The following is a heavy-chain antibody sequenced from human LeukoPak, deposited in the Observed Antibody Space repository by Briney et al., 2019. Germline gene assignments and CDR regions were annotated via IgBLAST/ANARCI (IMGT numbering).Heavy chain of an antibody. CDR1: GGSFSGYY. J-gene: IGHJ5*02. Sequence: RASETLSLTCAVYGGSFSGYYWSWIRQPPGKGLEWIGEINHSGSTNYNPSLKSRVTISVDTSKNQFSLKLSSVTAADTAVYYCARGSPRGYGSGSYVRSWFDPWGQGTLVTVSS. CDR3: ARGSPRGYGSGSYVRSWFDP. CDR2: INHSGST. D-gene: IGHD3-10*01. V-gene: IGHV4-34*01.